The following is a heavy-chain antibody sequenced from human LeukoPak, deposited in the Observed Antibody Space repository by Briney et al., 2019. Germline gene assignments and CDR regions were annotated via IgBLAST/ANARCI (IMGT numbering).Heavy chain of an antibody. CDR3: ARDLHIVGANGEDY. Sequence: GASVKVSCKASGYTFTSYGISWVRQAPGQGLEWMGWISAYNGNTNYAQKLQGRVTMTTDTSTSTAYMELRSLRSDDTAVYYCARDLHIVGANGEDYWGQGTLVTVSS. J-gene: IGHJ4*02. V-gene: IGHV1-18*01. CDR2: ISAYNGNT. D-gene: IGHD1-26*01. CDR1: GYTFTSYG.